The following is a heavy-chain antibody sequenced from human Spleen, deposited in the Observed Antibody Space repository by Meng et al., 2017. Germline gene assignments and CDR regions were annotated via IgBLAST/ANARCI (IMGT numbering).Heavy chain of an antibody. CDR1: GYSISRGHW. CDR2: IEHSEGP. Sequence: LTESGPVLVGASGTLSLPCAVSGYSISRGHWWSWFRQSPGKGLQWIGEIEHSEGPNYNPSLKSRVTISVDTSKNQISLELTSVTAADTAVYYCARNGAYCLEYWGQGSLVTVSS. D-gene: IGHD2-21*01. J-gene: IGHJ4*02. V-gene: IGHV4-4*02. CDR3: ARNGAYCLEY.